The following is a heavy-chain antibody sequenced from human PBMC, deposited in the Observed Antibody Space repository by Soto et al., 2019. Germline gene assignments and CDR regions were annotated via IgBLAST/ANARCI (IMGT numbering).Heavy chain of an antibody. V-gene: IGHV3-7*05. CDR3: AKDVR. J-gene: IGHJ4*02. Sequence: EVHLVESGGDLVQPGGSLRLSCAASGFTFSSHWMSWVRQAPGKGLEWVANIKGDGSEKYYVDSVKGRFTISRDNAKNSLYRQMNSLRVEDTALYYCAKDVRWGQGTLVTVSS. CDR1: GFTFSSHW. CDR2: IKGDGSEK.